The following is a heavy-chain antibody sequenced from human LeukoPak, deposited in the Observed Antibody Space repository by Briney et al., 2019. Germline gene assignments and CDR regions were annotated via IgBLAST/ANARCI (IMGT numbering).Heavy chain of an antibody. CDR3: AKDIYPTPAGPDAFDI. CDR1: GFTFYDYA. D-gene: IGHD2-2*02. Sequence: GXSLRLSCAASGFTFYDYAMHWVRHAPGKGMEWVSLIYGDGGSTYYADSVKGRFTIARDNSKNSLYLQMNSQRTDDTALYFCAKDIYPTPAGPDAFDIWGQGTMVTVSS. J-gene: IGHJ3*02. V-gene: IGHV3-43*02. CDR2: IYGDGGST.